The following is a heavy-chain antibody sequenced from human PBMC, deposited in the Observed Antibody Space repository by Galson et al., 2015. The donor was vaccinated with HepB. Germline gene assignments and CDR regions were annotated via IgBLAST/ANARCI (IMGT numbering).Heavy chain of an antibody. CDR2: VSASGGGA. D-gene: IGHD3-3*01. V-gene: IGHV3-23*01. CDR1: GFTFSSYA. CDR3: AKPPWTVFGVASRKSYYFDH. J-gene: IGHJ4*02. Sequence: SLRLSCAASGFTFSSYAMHWVRQAPGKGLEWVSSVSASGGGAHYADSVKGRFAVSRDNSKNTLYLQMNSLRAEDTAVYYCAKPPWTVFGVASRKSYYFDHWGRGTLVTVSS.